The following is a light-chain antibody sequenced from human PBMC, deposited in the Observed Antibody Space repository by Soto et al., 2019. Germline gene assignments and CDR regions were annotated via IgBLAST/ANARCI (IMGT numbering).Light chain of an antibody. CDR1: SSDVGSYNL. J-gene: IGLJ3*02. Sequence: QSALTQPASVSGSPGQSITISCTGTSSDVGSYNLVSWYQQHPGKAPKLTIYEGNKRPSGVSNRFSGSKSGNTASLTISGLQAEDEADYYCCSYAGSSTWVFGGGTKVTVL. V-gene: IGLV2-23*01. CDR3: CSYAGSSTWV. CDR2: EGN.